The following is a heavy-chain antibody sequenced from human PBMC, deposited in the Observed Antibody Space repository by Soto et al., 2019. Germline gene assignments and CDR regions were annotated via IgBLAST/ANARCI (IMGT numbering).Heavy chain of an antibody. V-gene: IGHV3-21*01. D-gene: IGHD4-4*01. CDR3: AREGDNSNYGYYGMDV. J-gene: IGHJ6*02. CDR2: ISSSSSYI. Sequence: GGSLRLACAASGFTFSSYSMNWVRQAPGKGLEWVSSISSSSSYIYYADSVKGRFTISRDNAKNSLYLQMNSLRAEDTAVYYCAREGDNSNYGYYGMDVWGQGTTVTVSS. CDR1: GFTFSSYS.